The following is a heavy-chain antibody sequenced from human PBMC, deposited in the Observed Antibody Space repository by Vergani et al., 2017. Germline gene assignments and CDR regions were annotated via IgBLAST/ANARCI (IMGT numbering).Heavy chain of an antibody. CDR2: INHSGST. J-gene: IGHJ5*02. CDR3: ARGIDIGYDFAPDL. D-gene: IGHD5-12*01. V-gene: IGHV4-34*01. CDR1: GGSFSGYY. Sequence: QVQLQQWGAGLLKPSETLSLTCAVYGGSFSGYYWSWIRQPPGKGLEWIGEINHSGSTNYNPSLKSRVTISVDTSKNQFSLKLSSVTAADTAVYYCARGIDIGYDFAPDLWGQGTLVTVSS.